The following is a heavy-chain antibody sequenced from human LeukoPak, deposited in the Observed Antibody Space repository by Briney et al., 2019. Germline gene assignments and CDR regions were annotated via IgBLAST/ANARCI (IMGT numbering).Heavy chain of an antibody. V-gene: IGHV1-69*13. D-gene: IGHD1-26*01. CDR3: ARAIVGASIVPGSFDY. J-gene: IGHJ4*02. CDR1: GGTFSSYA. CDR2: IIPISGTV. Sequence: SVKVSCKASGGTFSSYAISWVRQAPGQGLEWMGGIIPISGTVNYAQKFQGRVTITADESTSTAYMELSSLRSEDTAVYYCARAIVGASIVPGSFDYWGQGTLVTVSS.